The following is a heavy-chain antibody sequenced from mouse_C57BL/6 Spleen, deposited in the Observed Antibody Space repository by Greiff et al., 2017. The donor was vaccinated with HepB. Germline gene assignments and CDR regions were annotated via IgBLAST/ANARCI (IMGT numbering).Heavy chain of an antibody. D-gene: IGHD1-1*01. J-gene: IGHJ2*01. CDR3: TREGYYYGLDY. CDR2: ISSGGDYI. V-gene: IGHV5-9-1*02. Sequence: EVQRVESGEGLVKPGGSLKLSCAASGFTFSSYAMSWVRQTPEKRLEWVAYISSGGDYIYYADTVKGRFTISRDNARNTLYLQMSSLKSEDTAMYYCTREGYYYGLDYWGQGTTLTVAS. CDR1: GFTFSSYA.